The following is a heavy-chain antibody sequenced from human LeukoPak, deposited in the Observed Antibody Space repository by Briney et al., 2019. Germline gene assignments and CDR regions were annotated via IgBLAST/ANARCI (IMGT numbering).Heavy chain of an antibody. V-gene: IGHV4-34*01. D-gene: IGHD5-24*01. CDR3: ARERRQPDYYYGMDV. J-gene: IGHJ6*02. Sequence: SETLSLTCAVYGGSFSGYYWSWIRQPPGKGLEWIGEINHSGSTNYNPSLKSRVTISVDTSKNQFSLKLSSVTAADTAVYYCARERRQPDYYYGMDVWGQGTTVTVSS. CDR1: GGSFSGYY. CDR2: INHSGST.